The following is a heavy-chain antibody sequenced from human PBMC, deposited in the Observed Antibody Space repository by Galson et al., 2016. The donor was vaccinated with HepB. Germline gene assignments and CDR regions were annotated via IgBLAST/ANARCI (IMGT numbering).Heavy chain of an antibody. V-gene: IGHV4-39*01. CDR2: IHYSGSI. Sequence: TLSLTCAVSGGSISSSAYWGWIRQPPGKGLEWIANIHYSGSIDYKSSLKSRVTISLDKFKNQFSLKLNSVTAADTAFYYCARPRDYGFDNWGQGTLITVYS. CDR1: GGSISSSAY. CDR3: ARPRDYGFDN. J-gene: IGHJ4*02. D-gene: IGHD4-17*01.